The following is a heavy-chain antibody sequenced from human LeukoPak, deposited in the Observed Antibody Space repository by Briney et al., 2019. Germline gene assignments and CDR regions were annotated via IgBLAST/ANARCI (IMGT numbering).Heavy chain of an antibody. CDR3: ARRRTPDYWFDP. Sequence: PSGTLSLTCSVSGASVTDYYWTWIRQSPGKGLEWLGSIYYSANANYNPSLNSRVSMWVDTSKNQFSLTLTSVTATDTAVYYCARRRTPDYWFDPWGQGTLVTVSS. D-gene: IGHD1-14*01. CDR1: GASVTDYY. J-gene: IGHJ5*02. V-gene: IGHV4-59*08. CDR2: IYYSANA.